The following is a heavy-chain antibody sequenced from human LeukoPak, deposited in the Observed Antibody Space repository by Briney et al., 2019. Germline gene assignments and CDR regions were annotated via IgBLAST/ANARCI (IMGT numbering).Heavy chain of an antibody. CDR1: GYTFINYG. CDR3: ARWDLRAARGDY. D-gene: IGHD3-10*01. V-gene: IGHV1-18*01. Sequence: RASVKVSCKASGYTFINYGIIWVRQAPGQGLERMGWMSTYNGNTNYAQKLQGRVTMTTDTSTSTAYMELRSLRSDDTAVYYCARWDLRAARGDYWGQGTLVTVSS. J-gene: IGHJ4*02. CDR2: MSTYNGNT.